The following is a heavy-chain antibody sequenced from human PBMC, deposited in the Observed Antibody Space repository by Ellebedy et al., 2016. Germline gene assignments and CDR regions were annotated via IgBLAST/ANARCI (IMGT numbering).Heavy chain of an antibody. CDR2: IYYSGST. CDR3: ARHEVGTAYCGGDCYSGDTAFDI. J-gene: IGHJ3*02. Sequence: SETLSLTCTVSGGSISSSSYYWSWIRQPPGKGLEWIGYIYYSGSTNYNPSLKSRVTLSVDTSKNQFSLKLSSVTAADTAVYYCARHEVGTAYCGGDCYSGDTAFDIWGQGTMVTVSS. V-gene: IGHV4-61*01. D-gene: IGHD2-21*02. CDR1: GGSISSSSYY.